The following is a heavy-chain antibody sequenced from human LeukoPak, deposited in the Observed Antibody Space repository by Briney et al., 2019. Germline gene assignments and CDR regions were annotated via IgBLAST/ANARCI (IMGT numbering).Heavy chain of an antibody. V-gene: IGHV3-53*01. J-gene: IGHJ3*02. CDR2: IYSGGST. CDR3: TTDAFDI. Sequence: GGSLRLSCAASGFTVSSNYMSWVRQAPGKGLEWVSVIYSGGSTYYADSVKGRFTISRDNSKNTLYLQMNSLKTEDTAVYYCTTDAFDIWGQGTMVTVSS. CDR1: GFTVSSNY.